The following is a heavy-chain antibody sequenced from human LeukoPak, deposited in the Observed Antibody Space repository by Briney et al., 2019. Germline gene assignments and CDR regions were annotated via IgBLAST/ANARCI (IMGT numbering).Heavy chain of an antibody. CDR3: ARGGYSSGWYQTHYFDY. CDR1: GGSFSGYY. Sequence: SETLSLTCAVYGGSFSGYYWSWIRQPPGKGLEWIGEINHSGSTNYNPSLKSRVTISVDTSKNQFSLKLSSVTAADTAGYYCARGGYSSGWYQTHYFDYWGQGTLVPVSS. CDR2: INHSGST. D-gene: IGHD6-19*01. V-gene: IGHV4-34*01. J-gene: IGHJ4*02.